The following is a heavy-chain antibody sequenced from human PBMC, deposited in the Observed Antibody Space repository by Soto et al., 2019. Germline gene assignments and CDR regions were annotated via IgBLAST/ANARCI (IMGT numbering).Heavy chain of an antibody. Sequence: SVKVSCKASGGTFSSYAISWVRQAPGQGLEWMGGIIPIFGTANYAQKFQGRVTITADESTSTAYMELSSLRSEDTAVYYCAKDRGYSYGSYFDYWGQGTLVTVSS. CDR2: IIPIFGTA. D-gene: IGHD5-18*01. V-gene: IGHV1-69*13. CDR3: AKDRGYSYGSYFDY. CDR1: GGTFSSYA. J-gene: IGHJ4*02.